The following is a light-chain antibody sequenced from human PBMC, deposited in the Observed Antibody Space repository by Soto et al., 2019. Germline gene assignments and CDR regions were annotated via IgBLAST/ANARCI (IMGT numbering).Light chain of an antibody. CDR3: LQHNSYPHT. CDR2: AAS. V-gene: IGKV1-17*01. CDR1: QGIRNE. J-gene: IGKJ4*01. Sequence: IHMTHSPSSLSASVGDRFTITCRASQGIRNELGWYQQKPGKAPKRLIYAASSLQSGVPSRFSGSGYGTEFTLTISSLQPEDFATYYCLQHNSYPHTFGGGTKVDIK.